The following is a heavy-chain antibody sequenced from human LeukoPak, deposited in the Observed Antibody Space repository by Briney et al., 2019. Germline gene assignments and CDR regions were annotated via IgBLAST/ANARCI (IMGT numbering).Heavy chain of an antibody. D-gene: IGHD3-10*01. CDR1: GYSFTNYW. Sequence: GESLKISCKGSGYSFTNYWIGWVRQMPGKGLEWMGIIYPGDSDTRYSPSFQGQVTISADKSISTAYLQWSSLKASDTAMYYCARHSPGFGVYGLYGFDIWGQGTMVTVSS. J-gene: IGHJ3*02. CDR2: IYPGDSDT. V-gene: IGHV5-51*01. CDR3: ARHSPGFGVYGLYGFDI.